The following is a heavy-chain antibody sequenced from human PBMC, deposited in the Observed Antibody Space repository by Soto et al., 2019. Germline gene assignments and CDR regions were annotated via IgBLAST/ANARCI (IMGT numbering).Heavy chain of an antibody. D-gene: IGHD2-2*01. Sequence: EVQLLESEGGSVQPGGGSLRLSCAASGFTFNNYAMSWVRQAPGKGLEWVSTISDSGGSTYYADSVKGRFTISRDNSKNTLYLQMNSLRAEDTAVYYCAKRSNTPAAMKSPFDYWGQGTLVTVSS. CDR1: GFTFNNYA. CDR3: AKRSNTPAAMKSPFDY. J-gene: IGHJ4*02. V-gene: IGHV3-23*01. CDR2: ISDSGGST.